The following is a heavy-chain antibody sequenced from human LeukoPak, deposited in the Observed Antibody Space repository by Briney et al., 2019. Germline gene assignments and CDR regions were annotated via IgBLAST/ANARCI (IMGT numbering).Heavy chain of an antibody. CDR3: ARDQRGSYYDSSGYSYGLTWFDP. CDR2: IYTSGST. V-gene: IGHV4-4*07. J-gene: IGHJ5*02. D-gene: IGHD3-22*01. CDR1: GGSISSYY. Sequence: PSETLSLTCTVSGGSISSYYWSWIRQPAGKGLEWIGRIYTSGSTNYNPSLKSRVTMSVDTSKNQFSLKLSSVTAADTAVYYCARDQRGSYYDSSGYSYGLTWFDPWGQGTLVTVSS.